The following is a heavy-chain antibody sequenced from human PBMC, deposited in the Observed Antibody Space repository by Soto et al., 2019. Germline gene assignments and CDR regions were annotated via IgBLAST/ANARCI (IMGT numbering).Heavy chain of an antibody. CDR1: GFTFSSYS. CDR2: IGSSSTTI. J-gene: IGHJ4*02. CDR3: AREQQLAFDN. D-gene: IGHD6-13*01. V-gene: IGHV3-48*01. Sequence: EVQLVESGGGLVQPGGSLRLSCAASGFTFSSYSFNWVRQAPGKGLEWLSYIGSSSTTIYYADSVKGRFINSRDNAKNSLYLQMNSLRPEDTAVYYCAREQQLAFDNWGQGTRVTVSS.